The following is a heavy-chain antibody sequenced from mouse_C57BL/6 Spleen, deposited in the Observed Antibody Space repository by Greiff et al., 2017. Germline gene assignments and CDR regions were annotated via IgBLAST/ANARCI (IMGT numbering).Heavy chain of an antibody. CDR1: GYTFTDYT. Sequence: VQLQQSDAELVKPGASVKISCKVSGYTFTDYTINWMKQRPEQGLEWIGYIYPRDGSTKYNEKFKGKATLTADKSSSTAFMQLNSLTSEDADVYVCARDYCGSSPWFAYWGQGTLVTVSA. D-gene: IGHD1-1*01. CDR2: IYPRDGST. J-gene: IGHJ3*01. CDR3: ARDYCGSSPWFAY. V-gene: IGHV1-78*01.